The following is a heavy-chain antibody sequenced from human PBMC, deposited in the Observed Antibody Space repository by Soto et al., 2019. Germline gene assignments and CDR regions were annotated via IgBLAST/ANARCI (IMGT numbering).Heavy chain of an antibody. CDR3: ARRVATTPSFIFDY. CDR1: GGSISSGGYS. V-gene: IGHV4-61*08. J-gene: IGHJ4*02. CDR2: IYYSGNT. D-gene: IGHD5-12*01. Sequence: SETLSLTCAVSGGSISSGGYSWSWIRPPPGKSLEWIGYIYYSGNTNYNPSLKSRVTISADTSKNQFSLKLSSVTAADTDVYYCARRVATTPSFIFDYWGQGTLVTVSS.